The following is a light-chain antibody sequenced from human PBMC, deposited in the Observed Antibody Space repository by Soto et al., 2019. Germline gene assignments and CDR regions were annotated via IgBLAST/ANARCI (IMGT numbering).Light chain of an antibody. J-gene: IGLJ1*01. CDR1: SSDFGSYNL. V-gene: IGLV2-23*02. CDR2: EVN. Sequence: QSALTQPASVSGSPGQSITISCTGSSSDFGSYNLVSWYQQHPGKAPKLMIYEVNKRPSGVSNRFSGSKSANTASLTISGLQAEDEADYYCYSYAGSNTAGVSGTGTKVTVL. CDR3: YSYAGSNTAGV.